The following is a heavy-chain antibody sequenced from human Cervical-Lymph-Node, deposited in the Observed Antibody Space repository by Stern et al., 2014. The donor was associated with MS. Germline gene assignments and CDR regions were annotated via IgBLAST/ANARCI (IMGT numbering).Heavy chain of an antibody. Sequence: VQLVESGGGVVQPGRSLRLSWEASGFTFSRYAMPWVRQAPGKGLEWVALIWYDGSNPYYADSVTGRFTISRDNFKNTLYLQMNSLRAEDTAVYYCASAYSSSHYYFDYWGQGTLVTVSS. V-gene: IGHV3-33*01. CDR2: IWYDGSNP. D-gene: IGHD6-13*01. CDR1: GFTFSRYA. CDR3: ASAYSSSHYYFDY. J-gene: IGHJ4*02.